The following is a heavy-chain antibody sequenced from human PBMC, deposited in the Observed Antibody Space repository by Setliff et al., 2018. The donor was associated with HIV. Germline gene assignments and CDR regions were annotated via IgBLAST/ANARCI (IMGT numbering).Heavy chain of an antibody. CDR3: AREIRTVYTGGHYFYGMGV. Sequence: GSLRLSCEASGFTFSDYDFHWVRQAAGKGLEWVSAIGTGGDTYYVDSVKGRFTISRENARNSLYLQMNSLRVGDTAVYYCAREIRTVYTGGHYFYGMGVWGQGTAVTVSS. V-gene: IGHV3-13*01. CDR2: IGTGGDT. D-gene: IGHD3-16*01. J-gene: IGHJ6*02. CDR1: GFTFSDYD.